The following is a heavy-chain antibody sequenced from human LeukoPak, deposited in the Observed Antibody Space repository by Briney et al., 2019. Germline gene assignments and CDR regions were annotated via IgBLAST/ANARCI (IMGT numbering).Heavy chain of an antibody. D-gene: IGHD3-22*01. V-gene: IGHV3-30-3*01. Sequence: GGSLRLSCAASGFTFSSYAMHWVRQAPGKGLERVAVISYDGSNKYYADSVKGRFTISRDNSKNTLYLQMNSLRAEDTAVYYCARARGIVVVSGKMLDIWGQGTMVTVSS. CDR3: ARARGIVVVSGKMLDI. J-gene: IGHJ3*02. CDR2: ISYDGSNK. CDR1: GFTFSSYA.